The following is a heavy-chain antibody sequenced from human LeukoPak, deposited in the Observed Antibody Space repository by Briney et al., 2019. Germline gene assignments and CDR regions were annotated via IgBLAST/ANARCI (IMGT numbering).Heavy chain of an antibody. Sequence: ASVKVSCKASGYTFTSYYMHWVRQAPGQGLEWMGIINPSGGSTSYAQKFQGRVTMTRDTSTSTVYMELSSLRSDDTAVYYCSRGAPTIAMTGTGLDYWGQGTLVAVSS. D-gene: IGHD6-19*01. V-gene: IGHV1-46*01. J-gene: IGHJ4*02. CDR1: GYTFTSYY. CDR3: SRGAPTIAMTGTGLDY. CDR2: INPSGGST.